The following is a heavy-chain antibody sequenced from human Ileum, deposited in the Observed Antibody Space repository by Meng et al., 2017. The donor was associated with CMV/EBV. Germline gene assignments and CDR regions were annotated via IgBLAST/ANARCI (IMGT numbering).Heavy chain of an antibody. V-gene: IGHV1-2*02. CDR3: ARAEYQLLPYNCFDP. J-gene: IGHJ5*02. CDR1: GYTFTGYY. CDR2: INPNKGGT. D-gene: IGHD2-2*01. Sequence: ASVPVSCKASGYTFTGYYMHWVRQAPGQGLAWMGWINPNKGGTNYAQKFQGRVTMTRDTSISTDYMELSRLRSDDTAVSYCARAEYQLLPYNCFDPWGQGTLVTVSS.